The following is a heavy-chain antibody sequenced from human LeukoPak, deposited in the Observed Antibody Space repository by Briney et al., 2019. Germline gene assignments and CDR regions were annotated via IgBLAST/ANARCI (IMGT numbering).Heavy chain of an antibody. Sequence: PSETLSLTCTVSGGSISSYYWSWIRQPPGKGLEWFGYIYYSGSTNYNPSLKSRVTISVDTSKNQFSLKLSSVTAADTAVYYCARGSLYYYGSGSYYPPYWYFDLWGRGTLVTVSS. CDR2: IYYSGST. J-gene: IGHJ2*01. CDR3: ARGSLYYYGSGSYYPPYWYFDL. V-gene: IGHV4-59*01. D-gene: IGHD3-10*01. CDR1: GGSISSYY.